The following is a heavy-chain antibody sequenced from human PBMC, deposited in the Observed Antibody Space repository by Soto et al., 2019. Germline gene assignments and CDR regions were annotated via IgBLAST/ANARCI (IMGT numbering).Heavy chain of an antibody. CDR2: VYHGGST. J-gene: IGHJ3*02. V-gene: IGHV4-4*02. CDR3: VRGGYYDGSGYNAFNI. CDR1: GGSISTSNW. Sequence: SETLSLTCAVSGGSISTSNWWSWVRQPPGKGLEWIGEVYHGGSTNYNPSFKSRVAMSVDTSKNQSSLKLSSVTAADTAVYYCVRGGYYDGSGYNAFNIWGQGTMVTVSS. D-gene: IGHD3-22*01.